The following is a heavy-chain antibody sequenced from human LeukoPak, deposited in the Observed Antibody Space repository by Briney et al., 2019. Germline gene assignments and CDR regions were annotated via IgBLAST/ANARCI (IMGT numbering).Heavy chain of an antibody. D-gene: IGHD6-13*01. CDR1: GFTFSSYA. CDR2: ISYDGSNK. CDR3: ARDPAAAGRKYYFDY. V-gene: IGHV3-30-3*01. J-gene: IGHJ4*02. Sequence: GRSLRLSCAASGFTFSSYAMHWVRQAPGKGLEWVAVISYDGSNKYYADSVKGRFTISRDNSKNTLYLQMNSLRAEDTAVYYCARDPAAAGRKYYFDYWGQGTLVTVSS.